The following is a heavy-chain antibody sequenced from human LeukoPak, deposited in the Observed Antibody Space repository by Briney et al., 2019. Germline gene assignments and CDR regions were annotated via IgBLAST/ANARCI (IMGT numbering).Heavy chain of an antibody. CDR2: IIPIFGTA. J-gene: IGHJ5*02. CDR3: ARTYYYDSSGYDNWFDP. Sequence: SVKVSCKASGYTFTSYGISWVRQAPGQGLEWMGGIIPIFGTANYAQKFQGRVTITADESTSTAYMELSSLRSEDTAVYYCARTYYYDSSGYDNWFDPWGQGTLVTVSS. D-gene: IGHD3-22*01. CDR1: GYTFTSYG. V-gene: IGHV1-69*13.